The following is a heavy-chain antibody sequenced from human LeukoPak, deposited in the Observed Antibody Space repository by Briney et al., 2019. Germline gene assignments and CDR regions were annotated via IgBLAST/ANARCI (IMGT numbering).Heavy chain of an antibody. CDR3: ARDWDCYGSGNHPYYYYYMDV. CDR2: IYYSGST. J-gene: IGHJ6*03. D-gene: IGHD3-10*01. CDR1: GGSISSYY. Sequence: PSETLSLTCTVSGGSISSYYWSWIRQPPGKGLEWIGYIYYSGSTNYNPSLKSRVTISVDTSKNQFSLKLSSVTAADTAVYYCARDWDCYGSGNHPYYYYYMDVWGKGTTVTVSS. V-gene: IGHV4-59*01.